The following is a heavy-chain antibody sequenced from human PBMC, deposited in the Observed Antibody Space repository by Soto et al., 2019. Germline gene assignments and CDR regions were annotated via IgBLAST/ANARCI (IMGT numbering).Heavy chain of an antibody. CDR2: ISGSGGST. CDR3: AKDFPYYYDSSGYYPDAFDI. D-gene: IGHD3-22*01. CDR1: GFTFSSYA. V-gene: IGHV3-23*01. Sequence: AGGSLRLSCAASGFTFSSYAMSWVRQAPGKGLEWVSAISGSGGSTYYADSVKGRFTISRDNSKNTLYLQMNSLRAEDTAVYYCAKDFPYYYDSSGYYPDAFDIWGQGTMVTVSS. J-gene: IGHJ3*02.